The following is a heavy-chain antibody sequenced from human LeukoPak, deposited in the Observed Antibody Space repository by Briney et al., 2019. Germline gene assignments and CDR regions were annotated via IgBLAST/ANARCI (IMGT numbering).Heavy chain of an antibody. Sequence: ASVKVSCKASGYTFTSYYMHWVRQAPGQGLEWMGIINPSGGSTSYAQKFQGRVTMTRDMSTSTVYMELSSLRSEDTAVYYCARSILRGGAFDIWGQGTMATVSS. J-gene: IGHJ3*02. CDR3: ARSILRGGAFDI. CDR1: GYTFTSYY. CDR2: INPSGGST. D-gene: IGHD3-10*01. V-gene: IGHV1-46*01.